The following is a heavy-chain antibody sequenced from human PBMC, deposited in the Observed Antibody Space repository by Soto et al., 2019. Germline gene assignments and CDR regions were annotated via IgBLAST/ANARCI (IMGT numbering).Heavy chain of an antibody. D-gene: IGHD2-8*02. CDR1: GGSFSGYD. CDR2: INHSGST. V-gene: IGHV4-34*01. Sequence: SETLSLTCAVYGGSFSGYDWTWIRQPPGTGLEWIGEINHSGSTNYNPSLKSRVTISVDTSKNQFSLKLTSVTAADTAVYYCARDKITGLFDYWGQGTLVT. CDR3: ARDKITGLFDY. J-gene: IGHJ4*02.